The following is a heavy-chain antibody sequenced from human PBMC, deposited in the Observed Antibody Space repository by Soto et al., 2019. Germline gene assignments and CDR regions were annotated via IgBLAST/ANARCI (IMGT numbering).Heavy chain of an antibody. J-gene: IGHJ5*02. D-gene: IGHD3-3*01. CDR2: IYYSGST. CDR1: GGSISSGDYY. CDR3: ARWWSGSRQGFDP. Sequence: QVQLQESGPGLVKPSQTLSLTCTVSGGSISSGDYYWSWIRQHPGKGLEWIGYIYYSGSTYYNPSIKSRVTISVDTSKNQFSLKLNSVTAADTAVYYCARWWSGSRQGFDPWGQGTLVTVSS. V-gene: IGHV4-31*03.